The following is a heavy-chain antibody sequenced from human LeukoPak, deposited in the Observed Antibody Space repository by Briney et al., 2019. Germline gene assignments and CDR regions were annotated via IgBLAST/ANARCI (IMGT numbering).Heavy chain of an antibody. CDR1: GFTFSTYG. CDR3: ANVVRWLDPDFDY. CDR2: ISFNGDKT. J-gene: IGHJ4*02. D-gene: IGHD6-19*01. Sequence: GGALRLACAASGFTFSTYGMSGVRRAPGKGVEGVAFISFNGDKTYYANTVTGRFTISRDNSKNTLYLQITSLRPEDTAVYYCANVVRWLDPDFDYWGQGPLVTVSS. V-gene: IGHV3-23*01.